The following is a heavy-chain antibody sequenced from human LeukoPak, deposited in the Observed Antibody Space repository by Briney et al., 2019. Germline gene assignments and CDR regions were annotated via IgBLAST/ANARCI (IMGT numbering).Heavy chain of an antibody. V-gene: IGHV3-74*01. Sequence: PWGSLRLSCAASGFTFSSYWMHWVRQAPGKGLVWVSRINSDGSSTSYADSVKGRFTISRDNAKNTLYLQMNSLRAEDTAVYYCARPHYYDSSGYYPYYYYYGMDVWGQGTTVTVSS. CDR3: ARPHYYDSSGYYPYYYYYGMDV. CDR2: INSDGSST. CDR1: GFTFSSYW. J-gene: IGHJ6*02. D-gene: IGHD3-22*01.